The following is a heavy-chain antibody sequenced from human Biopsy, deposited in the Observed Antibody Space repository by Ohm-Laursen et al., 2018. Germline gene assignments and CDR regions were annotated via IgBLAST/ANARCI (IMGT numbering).Heavy chain of an antibody. CDR2: ISGSGTTI. Sequence: SLRLSCTASGFTFSGYYMSWIRQAPGKGLEWLSYISGSGTTIFYADSVKGRFTVSRDNAKNSLYLQMNSLTVEDTAVYYCARDGAGSYHDYWGQGTLVIVSS. D-gene: IGHD3-10*01. V-gene: IGHV3-11*01. J-gene: IGHJ4*02. CDR3: ARDGAGSYHDY. CDR1: GFTFSGYY.